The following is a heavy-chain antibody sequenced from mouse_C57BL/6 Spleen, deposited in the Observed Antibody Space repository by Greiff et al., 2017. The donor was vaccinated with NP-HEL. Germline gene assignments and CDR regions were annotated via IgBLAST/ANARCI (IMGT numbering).Heavy chain of an antibody. J-gene: IGHJ4*01. CDR2: IYPGSGST. Sequence: VQLQQSGAELVKPGASVKMSCKASGYTFTSYWITWVKQRPGQGLEWIGDIYPGSGSTNYNEKFKSKATLTVDTSSSTAYMQLSSLTSEDSAVYYCARSGLGRGYAMDDWGQGTSVTVSS. CDR1: GYTFTSYW. V-gene: IGHV1-55*01. CDR3: ARSGLGRGYAMDD. D-gene: IGHD4-1*01.